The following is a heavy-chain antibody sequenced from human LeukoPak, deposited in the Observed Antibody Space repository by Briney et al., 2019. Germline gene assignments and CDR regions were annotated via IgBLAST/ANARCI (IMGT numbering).Heavy chain of an antibody. D-gene: IGHD2/OR15-2a*01. CDR2: ISDIGSI. CDR1: GGSISSYY. J-gene: IGHJ4*01. V-gene: IGHV4-59*08. CDR3: AGHHPRNTVDF. Sequence: SETLSLTCTVSGGSISSYYWSWIRQPPGKGLEWTAYISDIGSINYNPSLKSRVTISLDTSKNQFSLKLSSVTAADTAVYYCAGHHPRNTVDFWGQEPWSPSPQ.